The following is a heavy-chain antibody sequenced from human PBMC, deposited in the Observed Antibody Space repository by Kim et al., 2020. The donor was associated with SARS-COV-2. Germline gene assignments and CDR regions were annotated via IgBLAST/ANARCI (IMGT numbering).Heavy chain of an antibody. J-gene: IGHJ4*02. V-gene: IGHV3-33*01. CDR1: GFTFSSYG. CDR3: ARGGGTPKYSSGWYGPLDY. CDR2: IWYDGSNK. D-gene: IGHD6-19*01. Sequence: GGSLRLSCAASGFTFSSYGMHWVRQAPGKGLEWVAVIWYDGSNKYYADSVKGRFTISRDNSKNTLYLQMNSLRAEDTAVYYCARGGGTPKYSSGWYGPLDYWGQGTLVTVSS.